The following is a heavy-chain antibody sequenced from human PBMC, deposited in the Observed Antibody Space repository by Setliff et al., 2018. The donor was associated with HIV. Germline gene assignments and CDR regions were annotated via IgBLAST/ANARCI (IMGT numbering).Heavy chain of an antibody. CDR3: AIRGSSGWYVGGYFDY. CDR2: IYHSGST. D-gene: IGHD6-19*01. CDR1: GGSFSGYY. V-gene: IGHV4-34*01. J-gene: IGHJ4*02. Sequence: ETLSLTCAVYGGSFSGYYWSWIRQPPGKGLEWIGEIYHSGSTNYNPSLKSRVTISVDKSKKQVSLKLNSVTAADTAVYYCAIRGSSGWYVGGYFDYWGQGTLVTVSS.